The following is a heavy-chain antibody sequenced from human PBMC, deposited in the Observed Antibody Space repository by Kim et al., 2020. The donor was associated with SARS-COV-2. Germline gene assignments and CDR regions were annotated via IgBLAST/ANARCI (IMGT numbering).Heavy chain of an antibody. V-gene: IGHV3-21*01. Sequence: GGSLRLSCAASGFTFSSYSMNWVRQAPGKGLEWVSSISSSSSYIYYADSVKGRFTISRDNAKNSLYLQMNSLRAEDTAVYYCARDGFVVRGASEDIWGQGTMVTVSS. CDR2: ISSSSSYI. J-gene: IGHJ3*02. CDR3: ARDGFVVRGASEDI. CDR1: GFTFSSYS. D-gene: IGHD3-10*01.